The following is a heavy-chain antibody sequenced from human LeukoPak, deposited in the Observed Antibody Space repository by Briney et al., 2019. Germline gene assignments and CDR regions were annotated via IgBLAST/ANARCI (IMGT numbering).Heavy chain of an antibody. CDR1: GFTFSNYC. J-gene: IGHJ4*02. Sequence: GGSLRVSCTASGFTFSNYCMHWVRQTPGKGLIWVSRICPGGTITNYADSVKGRFTISRDDAKNMMFLQMNSLRADDTAVYYCVRDFRSADYWGQGILVAVSS. CDR2: ICPGGTIT. V-gene: IGHV3-74*01. CDR3: VRDFRSADY.